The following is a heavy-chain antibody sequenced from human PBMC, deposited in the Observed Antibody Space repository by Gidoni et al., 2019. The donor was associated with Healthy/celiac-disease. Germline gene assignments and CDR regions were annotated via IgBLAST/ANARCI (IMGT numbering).Heavy chain of an antibody. V-gene: IGHV3-74*01. CDR1: GFPFSRYW. Sequence: EVQLVESGGGLVQPGGSLRLSCAASGFPFSRYWMHWVRQAPGKGLVWVSRINSDGSSTSYADSVKGRFTISRDNAKNTLYLQMNSLRAEDTAVYYCARVPMIRALFDYWGQGTLVTVSS. CDR2: INSDGSST. D-gene: IGHD3-16*01. CDR3: ARVPMIRALFDY. J-gene: IGHJ4*02.